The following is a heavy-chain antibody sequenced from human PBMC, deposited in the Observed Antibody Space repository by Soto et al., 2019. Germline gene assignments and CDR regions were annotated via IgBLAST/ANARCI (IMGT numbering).Heavy chain of an antibody. V-gene: IGHV1-69*12. D-gene: IGHD2-2*01. Sequence: QVQLVQSGAEVKKPGSSVKVSCKASGGTFSSYAISWVRQAPGQGLEWMGGIIPIFGTANYAQKFQGRVTITADESTSTAYMELSSLRSEDTAVYYCASALVPAADGELWYGEHSDYWGQGTLVTVSS. CDR3: ASALVPAADGELWYGEHSDY. CDR1: GGTFSSYA. CDR2: IIPIFGTA. J-gene: IGHJ4*02.